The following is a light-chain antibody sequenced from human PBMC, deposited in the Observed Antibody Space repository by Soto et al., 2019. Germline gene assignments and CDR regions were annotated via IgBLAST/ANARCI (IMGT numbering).Light chain of an antibody. CDR3: QQLNSYPQGFT. V-gene: IGKV1-9*01. J-gene: IGKJ3*01. CDR1: QGISSY. CDR2: AAS. Sequence: IQLTHSPSSLSPSVGDKSTITSRPIQGISSYLAWYQQKPGKAPKLLIYAASTLQSGVPSRFSGSGSGTDFTLTISSLQPEDFATYYCQQLNSYPQGFTFGPGTKVDIK.